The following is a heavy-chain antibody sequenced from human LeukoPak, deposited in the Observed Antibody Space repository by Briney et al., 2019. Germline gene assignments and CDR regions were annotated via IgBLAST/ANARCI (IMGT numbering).Heavy chain of an antibody. V-gene: IGHV3-30*04. CDR3: ARGYYDSSGLSPGAFDI. J-gene: IGHJ3*02. CDR2: ISYDGNKQ. D-gene: IGHD3-22*01. CDR1: GLTFSSFA. Sequence: ETGGSLRLSCVGSGLTFSSFALHWVRQAPGKGLEWLAVISYDGNKQYYADSVRGRFTISRDNSKNTLYVQMNSLRPEDTAIYYCARGYYDSSGLSPGAFDIWGQGTMVTVSS.